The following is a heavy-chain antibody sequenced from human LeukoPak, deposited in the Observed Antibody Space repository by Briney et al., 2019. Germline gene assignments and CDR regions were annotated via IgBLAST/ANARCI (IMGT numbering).Heavy chain of an antibody. Sequence: SETLSLTCTVSGGSISSYYWSWIRQPPGKGLEWIGNIDYSGRTIYNPALKSRITVSVDTSKNQFSLNLTSVTAADTAVYYCARGYYDILTGYQYYFDYWGQGTLVTVSS. CDR3: ARGYYDILTGYQYYFDY. J-gene: IGHJ4*02. V-gene: IGHV4-59*01. CDR2: IDYSGRT. CDR1: GGSISSYY. D-gene: IGHD3-9*01.